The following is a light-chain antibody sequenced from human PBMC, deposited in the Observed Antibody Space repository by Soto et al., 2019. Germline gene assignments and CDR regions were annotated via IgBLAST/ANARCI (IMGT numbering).Light chain of an antibody. CDR1: QSISSW. CDR2: KAS. CDR3: QQYNSYPWT. J-gene: IGKJ1*01. V-gene: IGKV1-5*03. Sequence: MTQSPATLSVSPGERATLSCRASQSISSWLAWYQQKPGKAPKLLIYKASSLESGVPSRFSGSGSGTEFTLTISILQPDDFATYYCQQYNSYPWTFGQGTKVEIK.